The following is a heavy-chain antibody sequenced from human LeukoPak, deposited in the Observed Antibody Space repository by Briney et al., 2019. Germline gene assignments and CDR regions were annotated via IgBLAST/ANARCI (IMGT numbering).Heavy chain of an antibody. Sequence: GGSLRLCCAASGFTFSHYAMSWVRQAPGKGLEWVSAISGDGVSTYYADSVKGLFTISRDNSKSTVYLQMSSLRAEDTAIYYCAKDYEASTSCREFFDFWGQGTLVTVSS. V-gene: IGHV3-23*01. CDR1: GFTFSHYA. CDR2: ISGDGVST. D-gene: IGHD6-13*01. CDR3: AKDYEASTSCREFFDF. J-gene: IGHJ4*02.